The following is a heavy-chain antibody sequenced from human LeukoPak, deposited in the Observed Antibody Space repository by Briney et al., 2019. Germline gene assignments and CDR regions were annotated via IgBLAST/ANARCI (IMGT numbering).Heavy chain of an antibody. D-gene: IGHD2-15*01. CDR2: IYYSGST. CDR3: ARHSGGYCSGGSCQGGWFDP. V-gene: IGHV4-39*01. Sequence: PSETLSLTCTVSGGSISSSSYYWGWIRQPPGKGLEWIGSIYYSGSTYYNPSLKSRVTISVDTSKNQFSLKLSSVTAADTAVYYCARHSGGYCSGGSCQGGWFDPWGQGTLVTVSS. J-gene: IGHJ5*02. CDR1: GGSISSSSYY.